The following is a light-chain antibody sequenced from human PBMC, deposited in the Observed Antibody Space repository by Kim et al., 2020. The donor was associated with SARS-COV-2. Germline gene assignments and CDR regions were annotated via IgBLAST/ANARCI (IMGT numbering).Light chain of an antibody. CDR3: GSYTSSNTYV. CDR1: SSDVGGYNY. V-gene: IGLV2-14*03. Sequence: GQAITHSCPGTSSDVGGYNYVSWYQQHPGKAPKLMIYDVTNRPSGISNRFSGSKSGNTASLTISGLQAEDEADYYCGSYTSSNTYVYGTGTKVTVL. J-gene: IGLJ1*01. CDR2: DVT.